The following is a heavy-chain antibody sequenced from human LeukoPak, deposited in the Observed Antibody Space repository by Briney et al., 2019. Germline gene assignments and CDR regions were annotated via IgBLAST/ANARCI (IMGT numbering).Heavy chain of an antibody. D-gene: IGHD6-19*01. J-gene: IGHJ5*02. CDR1: GGFISSGSYY. CDR2: IYTSGST. Sequence: SQTLSLTCTVSGGFISSGSYYRSWIRQPAGKGLEWIGRIYTSGSTNYNPSLKSRVTISVDTSKNQFSLKLSSVTAADTAVYYRAREPAVAGTKSWFDPWGQGTLVTVSS. V-gene: IGHV4-61*02. CDR3: AREPAVAGTKSWFDP.